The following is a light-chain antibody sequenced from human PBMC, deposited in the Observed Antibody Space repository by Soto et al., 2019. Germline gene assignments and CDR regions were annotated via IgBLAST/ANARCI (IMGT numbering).Light chain of an antibody. CDR2: DVV. V-gene: IGLV2-14*03. CDR3: TSYATVSPLYV. Sequence: QSVLTQPASVSASPGQSITISCTGTSSDVGRFNYVSWYQQSPGKAPKLIIYDVVKRPSGISNRFSAYKSGNTASLTTSGLQAEDEADYYCTSYATVSPLYVFGTGTKLTVL. J-gene: IGLJ1*01. CDR1: SSDVGRFNY.